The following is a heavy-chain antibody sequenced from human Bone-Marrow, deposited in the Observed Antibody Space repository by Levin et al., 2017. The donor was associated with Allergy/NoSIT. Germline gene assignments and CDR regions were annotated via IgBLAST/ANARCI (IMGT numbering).Heavy chain of an antibody. Sequence: TSETLSLTCAVYGGSFSGYYWSWIRQPPGKGLEWIGEINHSGSTNYNPSLKSRVTISVDTSKNQFSLKLSSVTAADTAVYYCASVASYYYGSGTEASDYYDYYMDVWGKGTTVTVSS. V-gene: IGHV4-34*01. CDR3: ASVASYYYGSGTEASDYYDYYMDV. CDR1: GGSFSGYY. D-gene: IGHD3-10*01. CDR2: INHSGST. J-gene: IGHJ6*03.